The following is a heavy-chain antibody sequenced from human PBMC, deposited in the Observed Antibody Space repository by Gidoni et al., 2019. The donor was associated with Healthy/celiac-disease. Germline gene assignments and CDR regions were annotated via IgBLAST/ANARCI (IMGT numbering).Heavy chain of an antibody. D-gene: IGHD4-17*01. CDR3: ARSRPLYYGDSECDY. V-gene: IGHV1-46*01. CDR2: IKPSGGST. CDR1: GYTFTSYY. Sequence: QVQLVQSGAEVKKPGASVKVSCKASGYTFTSYYMHWVRQAPGQGLEWMGIIKPSGGSTSYAQKFQGRVTMTRDTSTSTVYMELSSLRSEDTAVYYCARSRPLYYGDSECDYWGQGTLVTVSS. J-gene: IGHJ4*02.